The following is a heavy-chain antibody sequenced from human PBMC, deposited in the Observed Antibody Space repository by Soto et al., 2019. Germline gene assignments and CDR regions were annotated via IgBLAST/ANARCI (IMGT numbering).Heavy chain of an antibody. CDR2: IYYSGST. J-gene: IGHJ4*02. CDR1: GGSTSSYY. Sequence: SETLSLTCSVSGGSTSSYYWSWIRQPPGKGLEWIGYIYYSGSTYYNPSLKSRVTISVDTSKNQFSLKLSSVTAADTAVYYCARRRSSSNWNYWGQGTLVTVSS. D-gene: IGHD6-13*01. CDR3: ARRRSSSNWNY. V-gene: IGHV4-59*04.